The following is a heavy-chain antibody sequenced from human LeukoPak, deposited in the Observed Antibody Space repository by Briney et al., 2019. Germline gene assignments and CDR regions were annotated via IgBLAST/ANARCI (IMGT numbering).Heavy chain of an antibody. D-gene: IGHD6-19*01. Sequence: SQTISLTCAISGDGVSTNSAAWNWIRQSPSRGLEWLGRTYYRSQWYNDYAVSVKSRITINPDTSKNQFSLQLNSVTPEDTAVYYCARGWGAVAGPFDYWGQGTLVTVSS. CDR3: ARGWGAVAGPFDY. J-gene: IGHJ4*02. CDR1: GDGVSTNSAA. V-gene: IGHV6-1*01. CDR2: TYYRSQWYN.